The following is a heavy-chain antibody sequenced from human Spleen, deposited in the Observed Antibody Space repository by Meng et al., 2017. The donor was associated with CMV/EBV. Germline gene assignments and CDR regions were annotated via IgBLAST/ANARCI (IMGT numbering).Heavy chain of an antibody. Sequence: SYRDYWNWLRQHPGKGLEWIGYIYYSGSTYYTPSLKSRVTMSVDTSKNQFSLRLSSVTAADTAVYYCARVGGSKGSLTGTTIFDFDDWGQGTLVTVSS. J-gene: IGHJ4*02. D-gene: IGHD1/OR15-1a*01. CDR1: SYRDY. V-gene: IGHV4-31*02. CDR2: IYYSGST. CDR3: ARVGGSKGSLTGTTIFDFDD.